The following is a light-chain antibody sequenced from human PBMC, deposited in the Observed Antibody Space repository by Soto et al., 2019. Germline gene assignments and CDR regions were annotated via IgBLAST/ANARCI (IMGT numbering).Light chain of an antibody. CDR2: GAS. Sequence: EIVMTQSPATLSVSPGEGATLSCRASQSVTRNLAWYQQRPGQAPRLLVYGASTRADGIAARFSGSGSGTEFTLTISSLQSEDFSVYYCQQYHKWPLTFGGGSKVEI. V-gene: IGKV3-15*01. J-gene: IGKJ4*01. CDR3: QQYHKWPLT. CDR1: QSVTRN.